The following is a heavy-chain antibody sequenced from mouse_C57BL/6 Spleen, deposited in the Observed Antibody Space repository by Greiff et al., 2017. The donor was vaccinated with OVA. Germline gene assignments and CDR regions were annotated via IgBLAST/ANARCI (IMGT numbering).Heavy chain of an antibody. V-gene: IGHV1-18*01. J-gene: IGHJ4*01. CDR1: GYTFTDYN. CDR3: ARWGRGYAMDY. Sequence: EVHLVESGPELVKPGASVKIPCKASGYTFTDYNMDWVKQSHGKSLEWIGDINPNNGGTIYNQKFKGKATLTVDKSSSPAYMELRSLTSEDTAVYYCARWGRGYAMDYWGQGTSVTVSS. CDR2: INPNNGGT.